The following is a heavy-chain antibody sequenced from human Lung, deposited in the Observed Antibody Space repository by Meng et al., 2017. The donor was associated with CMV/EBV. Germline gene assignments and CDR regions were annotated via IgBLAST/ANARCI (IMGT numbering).Heavy chain of an antibody. Sequence: GESXKISCAASGFTFRTYAMSWVRQVPGKGLEWVSSISGSGGTTHYVDSVKGRFTISKDTSRDTLYLQMNSLRAEDTAVYYCAKELHSGWSYYVDYWGQGALVTVSS. D-gene: IGHD6-19*01. CDR2: ISGSGGTT. CDR1: GFTFRTYA. V-gene: IGHV3-23*01. CDR3: AKELHSGWSYYVDY. J-gene: IGHJ4*02.